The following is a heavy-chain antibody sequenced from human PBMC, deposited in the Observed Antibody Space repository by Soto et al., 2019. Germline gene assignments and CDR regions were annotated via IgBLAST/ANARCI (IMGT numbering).Heavy chain of an antibody. Sequence: QVQLVQSGAEVKKPGASVKVSCKASGYTFTSYEINWVRQATGQGLEWMGWMNPNSGDTGYAQKFQGRVTMTRNTSISTAYLELSSLRSEDTAVYYCARGELLWFGELLRWGQGTLVTVSS. CDR3: ARGELLWFGELLR. J-gene: IGHJ4*02. CDR2: MNPNSGDT. V-gene: IGHV1-8*01. CDR1: GYTFTSYE. D-gene: IGHD3-10*01.